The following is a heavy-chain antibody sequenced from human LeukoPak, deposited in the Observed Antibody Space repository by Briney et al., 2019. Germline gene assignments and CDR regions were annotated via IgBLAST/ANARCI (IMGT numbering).Heavy chain of an antibody. V-gene: IGHV4-30-4*01. J-gene: IGHJ4*02. CDR3: ARGRSDYYDSSGHGRYFDY. D-gene: IGHD3-22*01. CDR1: GGSISSGDYY. Sequence: SQTLSLTCTVSGGSISSGDYYWSWIRQPPGKGLEWIGYIYYSGSTYYNPSLKSRVTISVDTSKNQFSLKLSSVTAADTAVHYCARGRSDYYDSSGHGRYFDYWGQGTLVTVSS. CDR2: IYYSGST.